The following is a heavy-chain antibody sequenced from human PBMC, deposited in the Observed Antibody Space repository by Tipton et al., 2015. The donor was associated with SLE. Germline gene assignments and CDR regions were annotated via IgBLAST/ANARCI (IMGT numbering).Heavy chain of an antibody. Sequence: TLSLTCAAYGVSFSDYFWNWIRQSPGKGLEWIGEVNHSGSTAYHPSLKSRVTMSVDTSKNQFSLKLTSLTAPDTAVYYCARSSTFRVVRGSFDSWAQGTLVTFS. CDR2: VNHSGST. CDR3: ARSSTFRVVRGSFDS. D-gene: IGHD3-3*01. CDR1: GVSFSDYF. V-gene: IGHV4-34*01. J-gene: IGHJ4*02.